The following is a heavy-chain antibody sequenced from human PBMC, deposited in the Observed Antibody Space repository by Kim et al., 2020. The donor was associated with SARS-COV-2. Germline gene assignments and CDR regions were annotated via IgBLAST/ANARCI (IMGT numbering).Heavy chain of an antibody. CDR3: ARDDSKYAFDI. CDR2: IYYSVST. J-gene: IGHJ3*02. Sequence: SETLSLTCTVSGGSVSSGSYYWSWIRQPPGKGLEWIGYIYYSVSTNYNPSLKSRVTISVDTSKNQFSLKLSSVTAADTAVYYCARDDSKYAFDIWGQGT. CDR1: GGSVSSGSYY. D-gene: IGHD2-21*02. V-gene: IGHV4-61*01.